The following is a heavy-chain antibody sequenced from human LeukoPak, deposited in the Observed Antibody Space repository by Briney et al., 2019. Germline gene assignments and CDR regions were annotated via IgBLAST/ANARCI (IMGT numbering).Heavy chain of an antibody. CDR2: IYYSGKT. CDR1: GRSIDSDSYH. V-gene: IGHV4-39*07. CDR3: ARVGRNGGWHFDY. Sequence: SETLSLTCTVSGRSIDSDSYHWGWIRQPPGKGLEWIGSIYYSGKTFYNPSLQSRVTISLATSKTQFSLNLSSVTAADTAVYYCARVGRNGGWHFDYWGQGTLVTVSS. J-gene: IGHJ4*02. D-gene: IGHD6-19*01.